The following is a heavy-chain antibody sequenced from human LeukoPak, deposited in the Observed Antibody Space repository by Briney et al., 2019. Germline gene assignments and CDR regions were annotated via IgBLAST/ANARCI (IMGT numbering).Heavy chain of an antibody. D-gene: IGHD3-10*01. V-gene: IGHV3-30-3*01. CDR1: GFTFSSYA. J-gene: IGHJ5*02. Sequence: GGSLRLSCAASGFTFSSYAMHWVRPAPGKGLEWVAVISYDGSNKYYADSVKGRFTISRDNSQNTLYLQMNSLRAEDTAVYYCARKVGGWFDPWGQGTLVSVSS. CDR2: ISYDGSNK. CDR3: ARKVGGWFDP.